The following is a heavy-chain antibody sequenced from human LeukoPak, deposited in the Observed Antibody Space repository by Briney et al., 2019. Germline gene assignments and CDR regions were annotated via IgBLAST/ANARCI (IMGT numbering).Heavy chain of an antibody. Sequence: SVKVSCKASGGTFSSYAISRVRQAPGQGLEWMGGIIPIFGTANYAQKFQGRVTINEDKSASTAYMELSSLRSEDTAVYYCAGSTSCYASGYCDFDYWGQGTLVTVSS. CDR2: IIPIFGTA. CDR1: GGTFSSYA. J-gene: IGHJ4*02. CDR3: AGSTSCYASGYCDFDY. V-gene: IGHV1-69*06. D-gene: IGHD2-2*01.